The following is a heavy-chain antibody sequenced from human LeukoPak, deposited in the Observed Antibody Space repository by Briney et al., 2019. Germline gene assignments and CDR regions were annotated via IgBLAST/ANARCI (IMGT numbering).Heavy chain of an antibody. Sequence: GGSLRLSCAASEFTFSTYWMHWARQAPGKGLVWVSRINSDGTGTSYADSVKGRFTISRDNAKNTLFLQMNSLRAEDTAVYYCVRDDYGDSPIDYWGQGTLVTVSS. J-gene: IGHJ4*02. CDR1: EFTFSTYW. CDR2: INSDGTGT. CDR3: VRDDYGDSPIDY. D-gene: IGHD4-17*01. V-gene: IGHV3-74*01.